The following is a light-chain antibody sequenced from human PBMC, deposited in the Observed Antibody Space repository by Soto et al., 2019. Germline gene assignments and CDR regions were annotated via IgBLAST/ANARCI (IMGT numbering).Light chain of an antibody. V-gene: IGKV1-27*01. CDR1: QGIRNN. Sequence: DIQMTQSPSSLSASAGDRVTITCRASQGIRNNLAWYQQKPGEVPKLLIYAASTLQSGVPSRFSGSGSGTDFTLTISSLQPEDVATYYCQKYFGVPFTFGPGTKVVIK. J-gene: IGKJ3*01. CDR3: QKYFGVPFT. CDR2: AAS.